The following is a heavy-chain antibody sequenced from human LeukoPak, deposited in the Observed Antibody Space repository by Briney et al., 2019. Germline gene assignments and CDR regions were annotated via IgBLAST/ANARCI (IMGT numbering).Heavy chain of an antibody. D-gene: IGHD5-12*01. CDR2: ISYDGSNK. J-gene: IGHJ3*02. Sequence: AGGSLRLSCAASGFTFSSYGMHWVRQAPGKGMEWVAVISYDGSNKYYADSVKGRFTISRDNSKNTLYLQMNSLRAEDTAVYYCARATKNSGYDDAFDIWGQGTMVTVSS. CDR3: ARATKNSGYDDAFDI. CDR1: GFTFSSYG. V-gene: IGHV3-30*03.